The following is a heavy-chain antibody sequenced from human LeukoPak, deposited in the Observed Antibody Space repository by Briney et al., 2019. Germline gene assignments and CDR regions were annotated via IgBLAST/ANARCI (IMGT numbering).Heavy chain of an antibody. D-gene: IGHD2-2*01. J-gene: IGHJ4*02. CDR1: GFTVCSNY. V-gene: IGHV3-66*01. Sequence: GGSLRLSCAVSGFTVCSNYMSCGRQAPGQGLEWVSVIYSGGGTYYADSVKGRFTISRDNSKNTVYLQMNSLRVEDTAVYYCARSRRTFFPHDYWGQGTLVTVTS. CDR2: IYSGGGT. CDR3: ARSRRTFFPHDY.